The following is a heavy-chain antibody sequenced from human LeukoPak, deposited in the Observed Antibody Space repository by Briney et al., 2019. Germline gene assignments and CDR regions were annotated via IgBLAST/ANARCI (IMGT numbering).Heavy chain of an antibody. CDR1: GGSISSGGYY. Sequence: SQTLSVTCTVSGGSISSGGYYCSWIRQHPGKGLEWIGYIYYSGSTYYNPSLKSRVTISVDTSKNQFSLKLSSVTAADTAVYYCAREGSYCYFDYWGQGTLVTVSS. J-gene: IGHJ4*02. D-gene: IGHD3-10*01. CDR3: AREGSYCYFDY. CDR2: IYYSGST. V-gene: IGHV4-31*03.